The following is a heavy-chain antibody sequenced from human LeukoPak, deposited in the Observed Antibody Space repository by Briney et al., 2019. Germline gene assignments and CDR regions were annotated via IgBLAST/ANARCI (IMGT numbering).Heavy chain of an antibody. J-gene: IGHJ4*02. Sequence: SETPSLTCTVSGDSISSYYWSWTRQPPGKGLEWIGYIYYSGSTNYNPSLKSRVTMSVDTSKNQFSLKVSSVTAADTAVYYCARGYDFWSFWGQGTLVTVSS. D-gene: IGHD3-3*01. V-gene: IGHV4-59*01. CDR2: IYYSGST. CDR3: ARGYDFWSF. CDR1: GDSISSYY.